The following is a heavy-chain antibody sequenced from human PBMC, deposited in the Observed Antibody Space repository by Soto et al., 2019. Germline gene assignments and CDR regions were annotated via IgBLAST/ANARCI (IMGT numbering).Heavy chain of an antibody. CDR1: GFTFGDYG. CDR2: INWNGGST. Sequence: GGSLRLSCAASGFTFGDYGMSWVRQAPGKGLEWVSGINWNGGSTGYADTVKGRFTISRDNAKNSLYLQMNSLRAEDTALYYCARDRGAYCSSTSCYDAFDIWGQGTMVTSSS. J-gene: IGHJ3*02. CDR3: ARDRGAYCSSTSCYDAFDI. V-gene: IGHV3-20*04. D-gene: IGHD2-2*01.